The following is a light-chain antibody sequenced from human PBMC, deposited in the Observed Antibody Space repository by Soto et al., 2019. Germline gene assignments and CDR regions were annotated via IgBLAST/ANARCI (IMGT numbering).Light chain of an antibody. CDR3: GAWDGGLSAFV. J-gene: IGLJ1*01. Sequence: QSVLTQPPSVSAAPVRTVTISCSGSSSNIGNSFVSWYQQLPGTAPRLLIYDNNERPSGIPDRFSGSKSGTSATLGITGLQTGDEADYYCGAWDGGLSAFVFGTGTKLTVL. V-gene: IGLV1-51*01. CDR2: DNN. CDR1: SSNIGNSF.